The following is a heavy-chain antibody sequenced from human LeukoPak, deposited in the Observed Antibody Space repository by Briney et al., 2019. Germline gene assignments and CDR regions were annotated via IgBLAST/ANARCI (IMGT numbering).Heavy chain of an antibody. V-gene: IGHV4-59*08. J-gene: IGHJ1*01. Sequence: SETLSLTCTVSGGSVSNYYWSWIRQPPGKGLEWIGYIYYSRRTNYNPSLKSRVTISVDASKNQFSLKLSSVTAADTAVYFCASPRGDDSGGYYTWYFHHWGQGILVTVSS. CDR3: ASPRGDDSGGYYTWYFHH. CDR1: GGSVSNYY. CDR2: IYYSRRT. D-gene: IGHD3-22*01.